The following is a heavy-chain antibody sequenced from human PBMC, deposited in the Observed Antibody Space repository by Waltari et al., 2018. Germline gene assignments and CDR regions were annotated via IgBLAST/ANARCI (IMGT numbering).Heavy chain of an antibody. CDR3: ARDDHGDYEYYGMDV. Sequence: QVQLVESGGGLVQPGRSLRLSCAASGFGLKNYGFPWVRQAPGKGLESVAVFWYDGSNKFYAESVKGRFTISRDNSENTVYLQMKSLRVEDTAVYYCARDDHGDYEYYGMDVWGPGTTVTVSS. CDR1: GFGLKNYG. V-gene: IGHV3-33*01. J-gene: IGHJ6*02. D-gene: IGHD4-17*01. CDR2: FWYDGSNK.